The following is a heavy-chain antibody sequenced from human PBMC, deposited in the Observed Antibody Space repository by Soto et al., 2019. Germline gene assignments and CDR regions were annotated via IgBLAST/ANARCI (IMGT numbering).Heavy chain of an antibody. V-gene: IGHV3-23*01. CDR3: AKDRLAGNFDY. CDR2: ISATGGST. CDR1: GFTFNNYA. J-gene: IGHJ4*02. Sequence: GGSLRLSCAASGFTFNNYAMNWVRQAPGKGLEWVATISATGGSTYHADSVKGRFTISRDNSKNTLYLQMNGLRVEDTAVYYCAKDRLAGNFDYWGQGTQVTVSS.